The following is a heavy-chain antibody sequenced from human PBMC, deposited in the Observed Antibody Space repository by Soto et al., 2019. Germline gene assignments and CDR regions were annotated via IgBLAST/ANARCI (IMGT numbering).Heavy chain of an antibody. J-gene: IGHJ5*02. Sequence: PSETLSLTCAVYGGSFSGYYWSWIRQPPGKGLEWIGEINHSGSTNYNPSLKSRVTISVDTSKNQFSLKLSSVTAADTAVYYCARGFRRIYDILTGYPAAWFDPWGQGTLVTVSS. D-gene: IGHD3-9*01. CDR2: INHSGST. V-gene: IGHV4-34*01. CDR1: GGSFSGYY. CDR3: ARGFRRIYDILTGYPAAWFDP.